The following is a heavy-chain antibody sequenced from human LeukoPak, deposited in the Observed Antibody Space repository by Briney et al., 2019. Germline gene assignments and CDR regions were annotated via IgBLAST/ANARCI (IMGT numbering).Heavy chain of an antibody. CDR2: IRYDGSNK. Sequence: GGSLRLSCAASGFTFSSYGMHWVRQAPGKGLEWVAFIRYDGSNKYYADSVKGRFTISRDNSKNTLYLQMNSLRAEDTAVYYCAKDHCSSTSCYLHWGQGTLVTVSS. D-gene: IGHD2-2*01. J-gene: IGHJ4*02. V-gene: IGHV3-30*02. CDR3: AKDHCSSTSCYLH. CDR1: GFTFSSYG.